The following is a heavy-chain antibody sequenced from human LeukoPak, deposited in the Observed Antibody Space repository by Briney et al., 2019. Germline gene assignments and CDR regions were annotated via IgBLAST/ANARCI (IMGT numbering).Heavy chain of an antibody. CDR3: ARDRGIMIEAAAGSKYYYYGMDV. D-gene: IGHD6-13*01. J-gene: IGHJ6*02. V-gene: IGHV1-2*04. CDR2: INPNSGGT. CDR1: GYTFTGYY. Sequence: ASVKVSCKASGYTFTGYYMHWVRQAPGQGLEWMGWINPNSGGTNYAQKFQGWVTMTRDTSISTAYMELSRLRSDDTAVYYCARDRGIMIEAAAGSKYYYYGMDVWGQGTTVTVSS.